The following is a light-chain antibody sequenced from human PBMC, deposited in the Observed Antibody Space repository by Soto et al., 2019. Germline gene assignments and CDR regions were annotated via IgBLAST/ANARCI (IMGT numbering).Light chain of an antibody. Sequence: DIVMTQSPEYLAGSLVESATINFKSIQSVFYTPNAKNYLAWYQQKPGQPPRLLIYWASYREPGVPDRFSGSGSGTDFTLTISSLQAEDVAVYYCQQYHSTRLTFGGGTKVDIK. CDR3: QQYHSTRLT. J-gene: IGKJ4*01. CDR1: QSVFYTPNAKNY. V-gene: IGKV4-1*01. CDR2: WAS.